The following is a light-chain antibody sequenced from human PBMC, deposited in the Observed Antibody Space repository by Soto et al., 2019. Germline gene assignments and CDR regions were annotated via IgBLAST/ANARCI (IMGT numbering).Light chain of an antibody. CDR2: AVS. V-gene: IGKV1-17*01. CDR1: QGIKND. CDR3: LQHHSYPQT. Sequence: DIQMTQSPSSLSASVGDGVTITCRASQGIKNDLAWYQQKPGKAPKRLIYAVSSLQSEVPSRFSGSGSGTEFTLTISSLQPEDVATYYCLQHHSYPQTFGQRTKVDIK. J-gene: IGKJ1*01.